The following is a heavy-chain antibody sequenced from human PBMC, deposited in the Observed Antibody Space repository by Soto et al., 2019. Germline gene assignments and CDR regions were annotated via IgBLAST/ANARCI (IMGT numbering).Heavy chain of an antibody. D-gene: IGHD6-19*01. CDR1: GFTFTTYS. Sequence: PGGSLRLSCVASGFTFTTYSMSWVRQAPGKGLEWISYINNAGTSVYYTDSVKGRFTISRDNAQNSLYLQMNSLRDEDTALYYCARDRHWEQWLGPHDAFDIWGQGTMVTVSS. J-gene: IGHJ3*02. CDR3: ARDRHWEQWLGPHDAFDI. V-gene: IGHV3-48*02. CDR2: INNAGTSV.